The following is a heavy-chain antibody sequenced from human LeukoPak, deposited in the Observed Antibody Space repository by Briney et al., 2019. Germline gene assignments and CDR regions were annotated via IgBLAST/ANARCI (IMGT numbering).Heavy chain of an antibody. CDR2: IYSGGGR. Sequence: GGSLRLSCAVSGFTVSSNYMSWVRQAPGKGLEWVSLIYSGGGRYYADSVRGRLTISRDDSKNTLYLQMNSLRAEDTAVYYCVRRAGGYSHPYDYWGQGTLVTVSS. D-gene: IGHD4-23*01. V-gene: IGHV3-53*01. CDR3: VRRAGGYSHPYDY. CDR1: GFTVSSNY. J-gene: IGHJ4*02.